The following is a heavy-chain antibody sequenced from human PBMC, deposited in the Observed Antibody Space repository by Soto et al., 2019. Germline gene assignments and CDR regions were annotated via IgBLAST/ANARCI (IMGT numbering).Heavy chain of an antibody. J-gene: IGHJ4*02. V-gene: IGHV3-73*01. Sequence: PGGSLRLSCAASGFTFSGSTIHWVRQTSGKGLEWVGRIPSKTNTYATAYAASMKGRFTISRDDSKNTAYLQMNSLKTEDTAVYYCTRQHLDVPVASAIDYWGQGTLVTVSS. D-gene: IGHD6-19*01. CDR1: GFTFSGST. CDR2: IPSKTNTYAT. CDR3: TRQHLDVPVASAIDY.